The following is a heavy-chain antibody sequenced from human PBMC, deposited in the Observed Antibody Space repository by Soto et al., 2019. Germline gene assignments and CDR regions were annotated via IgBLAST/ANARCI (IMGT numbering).Heavy chain of an antibody. D-gene: IGHD1-1*01. CDR1: GYTFTSYG. V-gene: IGHV1-3*01. CDR3: AREGSYGRPPDY. CDR2: INAGNGNT. Sequence: QVQLVQSGAEVKKPGASVKVSCKASGYTFTSYGMHWVRQAPGQRLEWMGWINAGNGNTKYSQKFQGRVTITRDTSASTAYMELSSLRSEVTAVYYCAREGSYGRPPDYWGQGTLVTVSS. J-gene: IGHJ4*02.